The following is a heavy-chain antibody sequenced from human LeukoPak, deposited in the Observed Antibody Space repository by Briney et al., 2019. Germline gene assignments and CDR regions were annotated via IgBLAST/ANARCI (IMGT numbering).Heavy chain of an antibody. CDR2: IYPGDSDT. CDR3: ARQMNYYDPFDY. V-gene: IGHV5-51*01. Sequence: GESLKISCKGSGYSFTTYWIGWVRQMPGKGLEWMGIIYPGDSDTRCSPSFQGQVTVSADKSSTAYLQWSSLKASDTAIYYCARQMNYYDPFDYWGQGTLVTVSS. CDR1: GYSFTTYW. J-gene: IGHJ4*02. D-gene: IGHD3-16*01.